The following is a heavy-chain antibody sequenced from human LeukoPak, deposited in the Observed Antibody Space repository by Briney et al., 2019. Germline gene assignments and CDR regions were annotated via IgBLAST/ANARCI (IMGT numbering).Heavy chain of an antibody. CDR1: GCSISSYY. J-gene: IGHJ4*02. CDR2: IYYSGST. D-gene: IGHD3-22*01. Sequence: SETLSLACTVSGCSISSYYWGWIRQPPGKGLEWIGFIYYSGSTNYNPSLKSRVTTSVDTSKNQFSLKLSSVTAADTAVYYCASQYYYDSSGYVYWGQGTLVTVSS. V-gene: IGHV4-59*01. CDR3: ASQYYYDSSGYVY.